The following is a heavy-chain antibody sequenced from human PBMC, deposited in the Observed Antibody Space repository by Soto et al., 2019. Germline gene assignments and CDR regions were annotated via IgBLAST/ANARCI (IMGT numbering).Heavy chain of an antibody. CDR3: AKVMGTYYSDF. V-gene: IGHV3-23*01. Sequence: GGSLRLSCAASGFTFSSYSMNWVRQAPGKGLEWVSSINPGGGATYYADSVKGRFAMSRDNSKNTVYLQMNSLTAEDTAVYYCAKVMGTYYSDFWCPGPLVTVSS. CDR1: GFTFSSYS. J-gene: IGHJ4*02. CDR2: INPGGGAT.